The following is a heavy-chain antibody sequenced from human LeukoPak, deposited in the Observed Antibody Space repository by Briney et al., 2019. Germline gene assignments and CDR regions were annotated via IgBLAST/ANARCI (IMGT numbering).Heavy chain of an antibody. CDR3: AKDGPGGWGYFDY. CDR2: ITNSGENT. D-gene: IGHD6-19*01. Sequence: PGGSLRLSCEASGFSFPYGMSWVRQAPGKGLEWVSGITNSGENTYYADSVKGRFTISRDNSKNTLYLQMNSLRAEDTAVYYCAKDGPGGWGYFDYWGQGTLVTVSS. V-gene: IGHV3-23*01. J-gene: IGHJ4*02. CDR1: GFSFPYG.